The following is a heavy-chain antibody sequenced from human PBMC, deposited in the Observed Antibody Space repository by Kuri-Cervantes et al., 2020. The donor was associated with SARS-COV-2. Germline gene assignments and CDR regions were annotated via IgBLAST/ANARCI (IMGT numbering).Heavy chain of an antibody. CDR3: ARLEERWFDP. V-gene: IGHV4-34*01. D-gene: IGHD1-1*01. J-gene: IGHJ5*02. CDR2: INHSGST. CDR1: GGSFSGYY. Sequence: SETLSLTCAVYGGSFSGYYWSWIRQPPGKGLEWIGEINHSGSTNYNPSLKSRVTISVDTSKNQFSLKLSSVTAADTAVYYCARLEERWFDPWGQGTLVTVSS.